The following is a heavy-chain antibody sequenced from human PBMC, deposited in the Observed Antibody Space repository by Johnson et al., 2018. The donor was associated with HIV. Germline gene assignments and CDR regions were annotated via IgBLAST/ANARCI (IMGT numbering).Heavy chain of an antibody. J-gene: IGHJ3*02. D-gene: IGHD3-22*01. CDR2: IRGSGGST. Sequence: VQLVESGGGLVKPGGSLRLSCAASGFTFSNAWMSWVRQAPGKGLEWVSAIRGSGGSTYYADSVKGRFTIARDNAKNSLDPQMNSLRVEDTALYYCARGGWSSGYYYSDAFDMWGQGTMVTVSS. CDR3: ARGGWSSGYYYSDAFDM. V-gene: IGHV3-23*04. CDR1: GFTFSNAW.